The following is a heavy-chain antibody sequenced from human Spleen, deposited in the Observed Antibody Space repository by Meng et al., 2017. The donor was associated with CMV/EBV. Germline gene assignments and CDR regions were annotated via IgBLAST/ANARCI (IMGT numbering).Heavy chain of an antibody. V-gene: IGHV1-8*01. D-gene: IGHD3-3*01. CDR1: GYTFTSYD. Sequence: ASVKVSCKASGYTFTSYDINWVRQATGQGLEWMGWMNPNSGNTGYAQKFQGRVTMTRNTSISTAYMELSSLRSEDTAVYYCARAGFGVVITPNDYWGQGTLVTVSS. CDR3: ARAGFGVVITPNDY. CDR2: MNPNSGNT. J-gene: IGHJ4*02.